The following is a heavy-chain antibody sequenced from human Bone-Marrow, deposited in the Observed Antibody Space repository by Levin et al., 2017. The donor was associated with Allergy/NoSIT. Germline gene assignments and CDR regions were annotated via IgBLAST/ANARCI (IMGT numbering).Heavy chain of an antibody. CDR2: ISGSGGST. Sequence: SGGSLRLSCAASGFTFSSYAMSWVRQAPGKGLEWVSAISGSGGSTYYADSVKGRFTISRDNSKNTLYLQMNSLRAEDTAVYYCAKDLAYYDSSGYLRYWGQGTLVTVSS. V-gene: IGHV3-23*01. CDR3: AKDLAYYDSSGYLRY. CDR1: GFTFSSYA. D-gene: IGHD3-22*01. J-gene: IGHJ4*02.